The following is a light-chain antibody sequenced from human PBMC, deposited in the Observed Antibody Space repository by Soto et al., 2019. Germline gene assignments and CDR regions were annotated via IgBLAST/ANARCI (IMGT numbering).Light chain of an antibody. CDR1: SRDVGGYNF. Sequence: QSVLTQPPSASGSPGQSVTISCTGTSRDVGGYNFVSWYQHHPGKAPKLMIYEVSKRPSGVPDRFSGSKSGNTASLTVSGLQAEDEADYYCSSYAGSTVVFGGGTQLTVL. J-gene: IGLJ2*01. CDR2: EVS. CDR3: SSYAGSTVV. V-gene: IGLV2-8*01.